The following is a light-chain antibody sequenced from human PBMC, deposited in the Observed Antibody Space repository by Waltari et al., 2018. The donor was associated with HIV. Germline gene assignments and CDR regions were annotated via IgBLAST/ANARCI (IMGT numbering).Light chain of an antibody. CDR1: ALSKQY. CDR2: KDS. Sequence: SYELTQPPSVSVSPGQTARITCSGDALSKQYASWYQQKPGQAPTLVIYKDSERPSGIPERFSGSSSGTTVTLTISGVQAEDEADYYCQSPDSSGTYVGFGGGTKLTVL. CDR3: QSPDSSGTYVG. J-gene: IGLJ2*01. V-gene: IGLV3-25*03.